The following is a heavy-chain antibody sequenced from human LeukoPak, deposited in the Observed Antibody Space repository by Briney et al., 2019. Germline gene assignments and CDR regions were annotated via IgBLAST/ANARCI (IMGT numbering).Heavy chain of an antibody. CDR2: IYYSGST. J-gene: IGHJ4*02. Sequence: SETLSLTCTVSGGYISNLDYYWTWIRQPAGKGVEWIGSIYYSGSTYYNPSLKSRVTISVDTSKNQFSLKLSSVTAADTAVYYCARHRSDRYTIAAAGILDYWGQGTLVTVSS. V-gene: IGHV4-39*01. CDR3: ARHRSDRYTIAAAGILDY. D-gene: IGHD6-13*01. CDR1: GGYISNLDYY.